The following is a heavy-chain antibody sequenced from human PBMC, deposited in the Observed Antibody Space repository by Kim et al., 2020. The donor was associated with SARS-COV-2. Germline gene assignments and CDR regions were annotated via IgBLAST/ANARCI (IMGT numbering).Heavy chain of an antibody. V-gene: IGHV1-8*01. CDR2: MNPNSGNT. CDR1: GYTFTSYD. CDR3: ARGSWYYDFWSGYYPLGMDV. J-gene: IGHJ6*02. Sequence: ASVKVSCKASGYTFTSYDINWVRQATGQGLEWMGWMNPNSGNTGYAQKFQGRVTMTRNTSISTAYMELSSLRSEDTAVYYCARGSWYYDFWSGYYPLGMDVWGQGTTVTVSS. D-gene: IGHD3-3*01.